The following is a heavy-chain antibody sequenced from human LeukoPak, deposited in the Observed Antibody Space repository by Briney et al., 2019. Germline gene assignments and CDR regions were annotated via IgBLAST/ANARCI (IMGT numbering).Heavy chain of an antibody. D-gene: IGHD6-19*01. Sequence: GGSLRLSCAASGFTFSSYWMSWVRQAPRKGLEWVANITQDGSEKYYVDSVKGRFTISRDNAKNSLYLQMNSLRAEDTAVYYCARRARETYSSGLYYFDYWGQGTLVTVSS. CDR2: ITQDGSEK. J-gene: IGHJ4*02. CDR1: GFTFSSYW. V-gene: IGHV3-7*03. CDR3: ARRARETYSSGLYYFDY.